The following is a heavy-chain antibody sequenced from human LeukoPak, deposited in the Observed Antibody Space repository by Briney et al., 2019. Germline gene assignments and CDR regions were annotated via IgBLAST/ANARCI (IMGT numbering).Heavy chain of an antibody. Sequence: GGSLRLSCVVSGFTFSSYSMNWVRQAPGKGLEWVSYIKSSSSTIHYADSVKGRFTVSRDNAKNSLYLQMNSLRAEDTAVYYCTRDEGATVATYRFDFWGRGTLVTVSS. V-gene: IGHV3-48*01. CDR1: GFTFSSYS. CDR3: TRDEGATVATYRFDF. J-gene: IGHJ4*02. CDR2: IKSSSSTI. D-gene: IGHD4-23*01.